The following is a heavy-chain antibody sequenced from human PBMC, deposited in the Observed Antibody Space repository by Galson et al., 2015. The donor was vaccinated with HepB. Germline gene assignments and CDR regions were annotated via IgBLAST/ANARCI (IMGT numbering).Heavy chain of an antibody. CDR1: GFTFSNYW. D-gene: IGHD2-2*02. J-gene: IGHJ5*02. Sequence: SLRLSRAASGFTFSNYWMSWVRQAPGKGLEWVANIEQDGSEKYYVDSVKGRFTISRDNAKNSLYLQMNSLRAEDTAVYYCARDPDLSFFCTSSSCYKAWFDPWGQGTLVTVSS. CDR3: ARDPDLSFFCTSSSCYKAWFDP. V-gene: IGHV3-7*01. CDR2: IEQDGSEK.